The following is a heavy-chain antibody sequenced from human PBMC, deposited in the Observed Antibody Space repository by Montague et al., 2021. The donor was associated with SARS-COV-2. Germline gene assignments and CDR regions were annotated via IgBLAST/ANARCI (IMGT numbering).Heavy chain of an antibody. Sequence: SLRLSCAASGFTFSAYAMNWVRQAPGRGLEWVAGVSGGVGNTYYADSVKGRLTISRDSSKKALYLQLNTLRPEDTAVYYCAKGMDRMVQGIIIWKNGDYFDYWGQGTLVAVSS. D-gene: IGHD3-10*01. CDR1: GFTFSAYA. V-gene: IGHV3-23*01. CDR2: VSGGVGNT. CDR3: AKGMDRMVQGIIIWKNGDYFDY. J-gene: IGHJ4*02.